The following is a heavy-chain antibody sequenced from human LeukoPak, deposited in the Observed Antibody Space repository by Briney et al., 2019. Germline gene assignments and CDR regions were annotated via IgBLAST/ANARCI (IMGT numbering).Heavy chain of an antibody. J-gene: IGHJ6*03. CDR3: ARDSGFLEWSRYYYMDV. D-gene: IGHD3-3*01. Sequence: GGSLRLSCAASGFTFSSYWMSWVRQAPGKGLEWVANIKQDGSEKYYVDSVKGRFTISRDNAKNSLYLQMNSLRAEDTAVYYCARDSGFLEWSRYYYMDVWGKGTTVTVSS. CDR2: IKQDGSEK. V-gene: IGHV3-7*01. CDR1: GFTFSSYW.